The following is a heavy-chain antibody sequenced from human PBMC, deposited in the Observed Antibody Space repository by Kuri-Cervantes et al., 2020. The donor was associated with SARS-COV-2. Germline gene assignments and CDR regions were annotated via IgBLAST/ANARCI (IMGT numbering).Heavy chain of an antibody. CDR3: ARSGLTNEYYFDY. CDR1: GGSISSGSYY. CDR2: IYTSGST. V-gene: IGHV4-61*02. D-gene: IGHD6-19*01. J-gene: IGHJ4*02. Sequence: PETLPLLCTVSGGSISSGSYYSSWLRQPAGQGLEWIGRIYTSGSTSYSPSLKSRVTISVDTSKNQFSLKLSSVTATDTAVYYYARSGLTNEYYFDYWGQGTLVTVSS.